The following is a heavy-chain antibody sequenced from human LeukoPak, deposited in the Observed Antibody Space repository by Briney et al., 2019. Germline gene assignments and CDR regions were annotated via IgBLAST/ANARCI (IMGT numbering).Heavy chain of an antibody. CDR1: GFTFSNYW. CDR2: INSDGINT. Sequence: GGSLRLSCAASGFTFSNYWMHWVRQAPGKGLVWVSRINSDGINTSYADSVKGRFTISRDNAKNSLYLQMNSLRAEDTAVYYCARGFFHWNYAFDIWGQGTMVTVSS. J-gene: IGHJ3*02. V-gene: IGHV3-74*01. D-gene: IGHD1-7*01. CDR3: ARGFFHWNYAFDI.